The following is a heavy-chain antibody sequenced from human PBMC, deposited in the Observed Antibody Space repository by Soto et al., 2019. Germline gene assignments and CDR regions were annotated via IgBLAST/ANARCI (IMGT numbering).Heavy chain of an antibody. CDR2: INPRGGRT. Sequence: GASVKVSCKASGCTFTSHAMHWVRQAPGQGLEWMGIINPRGGRTSYAQKFQGRITMTTDTSATTVYMELSSLRSEDTAVYYCARDHNVGVALYDMDVWGQGTTVTVSS. J-gene: IGHJ6*02. CDR3: ARDHNVGVALYDMDV. CDR1: GCTFTSHA. D-gene: IGHD3-3*01. V-gene: IGHV1-46*01.